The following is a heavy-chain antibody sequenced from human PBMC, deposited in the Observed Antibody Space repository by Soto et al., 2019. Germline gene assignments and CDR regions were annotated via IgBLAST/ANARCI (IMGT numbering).Heavy chain of an antibody. CDR3: AIGEFYSYSYMDG. CDR1: GGSFSDYY. Sequence: QVQLQQWSAGLLKPSETLSLTCAVHGGSFSDYYWTWIRQSPGKGLEWVGKINHGGITNYNPSLMSRVTISLDTAKNQFSLKLSSVTVADTAVYYCAIGEFYSYSYMDGWGTGTTVSVSS. J-gene: IGHJ6*03. D-gene: IGHD3-10*01. V-gene: IGHV4-34*01. CDR2: INHGGIT.